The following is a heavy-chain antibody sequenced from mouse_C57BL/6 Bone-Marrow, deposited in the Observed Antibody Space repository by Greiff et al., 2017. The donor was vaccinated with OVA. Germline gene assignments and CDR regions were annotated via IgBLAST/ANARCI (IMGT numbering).Heavy chain of an antibody. V-gene: IGHV2-2*01. CDR3: ARNRYYSKGYFDV. D-gene: IGHD2-5*01. CDR1: GFSLTSYG. CDR2: IWSGGST. J-gene: IGHJ1*03. Sequence: QVQLKESGPGLVQPSQSLSITCTVSGFSLTSYGVHWVRQSPGKGLEWLGVIWSGGSTDYNAAFISRLSISKDNSKSQVFFKMNSLQADDTAIYYCARNRYYSKGYFDVWGTGTTVTVSS.